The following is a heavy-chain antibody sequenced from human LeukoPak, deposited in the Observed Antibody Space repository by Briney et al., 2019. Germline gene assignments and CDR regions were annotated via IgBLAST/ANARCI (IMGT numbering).Heavy chain of an antibody. CDR3: ARPQFWNPYYFDY. Sequence: GESLKISCKVSGYSFTSYWIGWVRQKPGKGLEWVGIIYPGDSDTRYSPSFQGQVTISADKSISTAYLQWSSLKASDTAMYYCARPQFWNPYYFDYWGQGTLVTVSS. V-gene: IGHV5-51*01. J-gene: IGHJ4*02. CDR1: GYSFTSYW. D-gene: IGHD1-1*01. CDR2: IYPGDSDT.